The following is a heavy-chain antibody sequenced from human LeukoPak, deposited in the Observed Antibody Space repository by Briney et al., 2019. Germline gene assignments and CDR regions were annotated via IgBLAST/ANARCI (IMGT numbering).Heavy chain of an antibody. D-gene: IGHD4-17*01. Sequence: ASVKVSCKASGGTFNNDAINWVRQAPGQGFEWMGRIIPIFGIANYAQEFQGRVTITADKSTSTAYMELDSLRSEDTAVYYCAVGRDDYGHYYFDYWGQGTLVTVSS. J-gene: IGHJ4*02. CDR3: AVGRDDYGHYYFDY. CDR2: IIPIFGIA. V-gene: IGHV1-69*04. CDR1: GGTFNNDA.